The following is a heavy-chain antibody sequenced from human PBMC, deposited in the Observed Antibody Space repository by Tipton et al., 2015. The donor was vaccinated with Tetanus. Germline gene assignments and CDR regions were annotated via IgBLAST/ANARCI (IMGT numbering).Heavy chain of an antibody. J-gene: IGHJ3*02. Sequence: TLSLTCTVSGGSVGTGNFYWSWIRQPPGKGLEWIAFIHHSGLAFSKPSLKSRVSISIDTSQNQFSLRLTSVTAADTAVYFCARNVYTVTNDAFDIWGHGTLVNVSS. CDR3: ARNVYTVTNDAFDI. D-gene: IGHD4-11*01. CDR1: GGSVGTGNFY. V-gene: IGHV4-30-4*01. CDR2: IHHSGLA.